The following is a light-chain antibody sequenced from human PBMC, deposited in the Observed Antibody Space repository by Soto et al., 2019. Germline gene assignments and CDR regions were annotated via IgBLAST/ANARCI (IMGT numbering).Light chain of an antibody. CDR3: QQYAADPT. CDR2: RAS. J-gene: IGKJ2*01. CDR1: QDITNF. Sequence: QMTQSPTTLSASVGDRVTITCRASQDITNFLAWYQQKPGKAPKVLIYRASSLESGVPSRFSGSGYGSQFTLTISSLQPDDFATYFCQQYAADPTFGQGTTVEI. V-gene: IGKV1-5*03.